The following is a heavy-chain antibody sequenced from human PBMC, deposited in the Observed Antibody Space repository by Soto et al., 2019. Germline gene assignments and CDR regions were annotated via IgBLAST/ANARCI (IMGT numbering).Heavy chain of an antibody. Sequence: RASVKVSCKTSGYIFRSYGISWVRQAPGQGLEWMGWISAYIGDTKYAQTLQGRVTMTTDTSTKTAYMELRSLRFDDTAVYYCARVAVAGTSPRPHGFDSWGQGTLVTVSS. V-gene: IGHV1-18*01. CDR2: ISAYIGDT. CDR1: GYIFRSYG. CDR3: ARVAVAGTSPRPHGFDS. J-gene: IGHJ5*01. D-gene: IGHD6-19*01.